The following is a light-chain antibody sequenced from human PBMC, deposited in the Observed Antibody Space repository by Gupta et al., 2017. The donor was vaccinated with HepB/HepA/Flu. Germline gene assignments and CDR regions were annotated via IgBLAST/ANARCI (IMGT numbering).Light chain of an antibody. Sequence: EIVMTQSPATLSVSPGERATLSCRASQSVSSNLAWYQQKPGQAPRLLIYGASTRATGIPARFSGSGSGTEFTLTSSRQQSEDFAVYYGQKEHNLWTFGQGTKVEIK. CDR3: QKEHNLWT. CDR2: GAS. V-gene: IGKV3-15*01. CDR1: QSVSSN. J-gene: IGKJ1*01.